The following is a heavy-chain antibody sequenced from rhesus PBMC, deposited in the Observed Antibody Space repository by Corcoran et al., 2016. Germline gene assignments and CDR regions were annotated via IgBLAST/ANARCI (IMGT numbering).Heavy chain of an antibody. V-gene: IGHV4S10*01. Sequence: QVQLQESGPGVVKPSETLSLTCAVSGGSISDSYRWSWIRQPPGKGLEWIGYIYGSSTSPNYNPALKSRVTISKDTSKNQFSLKLSSVTAADTAVYYCARADYYSGSYYSQYFDYWGQGVLVTVSS. CDR2: IYGSSTSP. D-gene: IGHD3-16*01. CDR1: GGSISDSYR. J-gene: IGHJ4*01. CDR3: ARADYYSGSYYSQYFDY.